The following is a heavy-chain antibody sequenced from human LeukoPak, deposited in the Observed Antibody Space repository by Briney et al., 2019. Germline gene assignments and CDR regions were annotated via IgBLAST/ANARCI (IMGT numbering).Heavy chain of an antibody. Sequence: GGSLRLSCAASGFTFSSYAMSWVRQAPGRGLEWVSAISGSGGSTYYADPVKGRFTISRDNSKNTLYLQMNSLRAEDTAVYYCAKDAVIASTWYGAFDIWGRGTMVTVSS. J-gene: IGHJ3*02. D-gene: IGHD2-21*01. V-gene: IGHV3-23*01. CDR3: AKDAVIASTWYGAFDI. CDR2: ISGSGGST. CDR1: GFTFSSYA.